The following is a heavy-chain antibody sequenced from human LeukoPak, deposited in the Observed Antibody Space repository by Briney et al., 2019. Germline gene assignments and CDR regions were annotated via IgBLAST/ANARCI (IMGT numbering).Heavy chain of an antibody. J-gene: IGHJ5*01. Sequence: SETLSLTCTVSRGSIRTADYYWTWVRQPPGEGLEWLGSIYFSGTPYFNPSLKSRVAVSIDTSKNQFSLKVTSVNASDTAVYFCARTSSWYAGAWFDSWGQGTLVTVSS. D-gene: IGHD6-13*01. CDR1: RGSIRTADYY. CDR2: IYFSGTP. CDR3: ARTSSWYAGAWFDS. V-gene: IGHV4-39*01.